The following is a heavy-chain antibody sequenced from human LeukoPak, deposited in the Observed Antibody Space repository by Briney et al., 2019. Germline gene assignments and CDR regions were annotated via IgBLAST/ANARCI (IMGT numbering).Heavy chain of an antibody. CDR3: ARGQGFSLYYYYMDV. CDR1: GGTFSSYA. V-gene: IGHV1-69*05. D-gene: IGHD3-3*01. CDR2: IIPIFGTA. Sequence: ASVKVSSKASGGTFSSYAISWVRQAPGQGLEWMGGIIPIFGTANYAQQFQGRVTITTDESTSTAYMELSSLRSEDTAVYYCARGQGFSLYYYYMDVWGKGTTVTVSS. J-gene: IGHJ6*03.